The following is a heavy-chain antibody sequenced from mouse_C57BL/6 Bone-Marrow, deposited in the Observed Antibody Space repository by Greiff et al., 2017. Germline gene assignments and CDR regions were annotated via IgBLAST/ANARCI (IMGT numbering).Heavy chain of an antibody. V-gene: IGHV14-4*01. D-gene: IGHD1-1*01. J-gene: IGHJ1*03. CDR3: TTGGISYYWYFDV. Sequence: VQLQQSGAELVRPGASVKLSCTASGFNIKDDYMHWVKQRPEQGLEWIGWIDPENGDTEYASKFQGKATITADTSSNTAYLQLSSLTSEDTAVYYCTTGGISYYWYFDVWGTGTTVTVSS. CDR1: GFNIKDDY. CDR2: IDPENGDT.